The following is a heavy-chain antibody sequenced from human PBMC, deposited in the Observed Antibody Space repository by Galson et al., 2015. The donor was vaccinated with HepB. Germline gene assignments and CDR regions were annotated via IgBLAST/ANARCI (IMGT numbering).Heavy chain of an antibody. V-gene: IGHV3-53*01. CDR1: GFTVSGNY. CDR2: IYSGGST. Sequence: SLRLSCAASGFTVSGNYMSWVRQAPGKGLEWVSVIYSGGSTYYADSVKGRFTISRDNSKNTLYLRMNSLRAEDTAVYYCARDRRGQLAPDDAFDIWGQGTMVTVSS. J-gene: IGHJ3*02. D-gene: IGHD6-13*01. CDR3: ARDRRGQLAPDDAFDI.